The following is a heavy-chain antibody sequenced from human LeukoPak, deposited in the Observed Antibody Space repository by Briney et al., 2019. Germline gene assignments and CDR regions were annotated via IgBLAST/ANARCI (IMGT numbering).Heavy chain of an antibody. J-gene: IGHJ3*02. CDR2: IGTAGDP. Sequence: GGSLRLSCAASGFTFSSYDMHWVRQATGKGLEWVSAIGTAGDPYYPGSVKGRFTNSRENAKNSLYLQMNSLRAGDTAGYYCAREGGGSAFDIWGQGTMVTVSS. D-gene: IGHD3-16*01. CDR1: GFTFSSYD. CDR3: AREGGGSAFDI. V-gene: IGHV3-13*05.